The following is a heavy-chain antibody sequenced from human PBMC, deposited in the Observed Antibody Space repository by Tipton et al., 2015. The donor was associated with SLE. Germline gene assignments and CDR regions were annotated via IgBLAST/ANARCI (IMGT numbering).Heavy chain of an antibody. D-gene: IGHD3-10*01. V-gene: IGHV1-18*01. J-gene: IGHJ3*01. CDR2: ISVDNGNT. Sequence: QLVQSGAEVKKPGASVKVSCKASGYSFTSHGYGISWVRQAPGQGLEWMGWISVDNGNTDYAVNLQDRVTMTIDTSTSTAYLELRSLRSDDTAKYYCTRDGEKDRDEGFDVWGQGTMVTVSS. CDR3: TRDGEKDRDEGFDV. CDR1: GYSFTSHG.